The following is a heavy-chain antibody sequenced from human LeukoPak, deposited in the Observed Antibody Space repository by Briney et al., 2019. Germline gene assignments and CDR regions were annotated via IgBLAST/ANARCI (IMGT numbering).Heavy chain of an antibody. CDR1: GYSFTSYW. Sequence: GESLKISCQGSGYSFTSYWIGWVRQMPGKGLEWMGIIYPGDSDTRYSPSFQGQVTISADKSISTAYLQWSSLKASDTAMYYCARQGYSSGWYPSYYYYYGMDVWGQGTTVTVSS. CDR2: IYPGDSDT. CDR3: ARQGYSSGWYPSYYYYYGMDV. D-gene: IGHD6-19*01. V-gene: IGHV5-51*01. J-gene: IGHJ6*02.